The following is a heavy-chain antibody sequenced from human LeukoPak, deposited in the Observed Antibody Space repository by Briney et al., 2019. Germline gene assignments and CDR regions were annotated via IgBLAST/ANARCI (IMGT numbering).Heavy chain of an antibody. J-gene: IGHJ3*02. Sequence: GGSLRLSCAASGFTFSSYAMSWVRQAPGKGLEWVSAISGSGGSTYYADSVKGRFTISRDNSKNTLYLQMNSLRAEDTAVYYCVKDEARGAASFEGAFDIWGQGTMVTVSS. D-gene: IGHD6-13*01. V-gene: IGHV3-23*01. CDR2: ISGSGGST. CDR3: VKDEARGAASFEGAFDI. CDR1: GFTFSSYA.